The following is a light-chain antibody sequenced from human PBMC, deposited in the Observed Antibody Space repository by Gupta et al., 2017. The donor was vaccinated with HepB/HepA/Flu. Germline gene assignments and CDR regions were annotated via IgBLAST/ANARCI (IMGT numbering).Light chain of an antibody. CDR1: SAINVGTSE. CDR2: YKSDSDR. CDR3: MIWHINVWV. J-gene: IGLJ3*02. Sequence: QAVLTQSSSLSVYPGASASLTCTFRSAINVGTSEIFWYQQKSGSPPQFLLKYKSDSDRQQGSGVPSRFSGSKDASANAGILLSGLHSEDDADYYCMIWHINVWVFCGGTKLTVL. V-gene: IGLV5-45*02.